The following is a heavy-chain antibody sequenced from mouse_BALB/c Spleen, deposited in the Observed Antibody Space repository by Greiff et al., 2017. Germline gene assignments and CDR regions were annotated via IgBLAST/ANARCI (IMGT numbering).Heavy chain of an antibody. D-gene: IGHD2-1*01. Sequence: EVQLQQSGPGLVKPSQSLSLTCTVTDYSITSDYAWNWIRQFPGNKLEWMGYISYSGSTSYNPSLKSRISITRDTSKNQFFLQLNSVTTEDTATYYCARRSGNYLYYAMDYWGQGTSVTVSS. CDR3: ARRSGNYLYYAMDY. J-gene: IGHJ4*01. V-gene: IGHV3-2*02. CDR1: DYSITSDYA. CDR2: ISYSGST.